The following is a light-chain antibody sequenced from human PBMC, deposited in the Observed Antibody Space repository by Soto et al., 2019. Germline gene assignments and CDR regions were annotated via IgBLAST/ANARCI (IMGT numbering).Light chain of an antibody. Sequence: QPVLTQPPSVSEAPRQRVTISCSGSSSNIGNNAVNLYQQLPGKAPKLLIYYDDLLPSGVSDRFSGSKSGTSASLAISGLQSEDEADYYCAAWDDSLNGPVFGGGTKLTVL. CDR2: YDD. CDR3: AAWDDSLNGPV. V-gene: IGLV1-36*01. J-gene: IGLJ3*02. CDR1: SSNIGNNA.